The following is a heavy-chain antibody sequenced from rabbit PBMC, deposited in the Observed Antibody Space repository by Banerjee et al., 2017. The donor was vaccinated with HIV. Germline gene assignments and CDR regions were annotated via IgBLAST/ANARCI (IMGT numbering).Heavy chain of an antibody. Sequence: QEQLVESGGGLVQPEGSLTLTCTASGFSFSSSYYMCWVRQAPGKGLEWIACIDAGDGSTYYASWAKGRFTISTASSTTVSLQMTGLTAADTATYFCARDDAGYGLGLWGQGTLVTVS. CDR2: IDAGDGST. D-gene: IGHD6-1*01. CDR1: GFSFSSSYY. J-gene: IGHJ4*01. V-gene: IGHV1S45*01. CDR3: ARDDAGYGLGL.